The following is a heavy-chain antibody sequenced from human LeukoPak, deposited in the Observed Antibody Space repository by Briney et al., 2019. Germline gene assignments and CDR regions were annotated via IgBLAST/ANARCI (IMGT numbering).Heavy chain of an antibody. CDR1: GFTFSSYW. CDR3: ARAQWLDSFDY. V-gene: IGHV3-74*01. J-gene: IGHJ4*02. D-gene: IGHD6-19*01. CDR2: VNNDGSST. Sequence: GGSLRLSCAASGFTFSSYWMHWVRQAPGKGLVWVSRVNNDGSSTSYADSVKGRFTISRDNAKNTLYLQMNSLRDEDTAVYYCARAQWLDSFDYWGQGTLVTVSS.